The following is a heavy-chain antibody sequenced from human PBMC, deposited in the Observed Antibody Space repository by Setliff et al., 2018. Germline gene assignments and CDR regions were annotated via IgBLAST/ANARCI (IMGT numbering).Heavy chain of an antibody. J-gene: IGHJ6*03. CDR2: ISAYNGNT. CDR1: GYTFTNYG. V-gene: IGHV1-18*01. Sequence: ASVKVSCKASGYTFTNYGITWVRQAPGQGLEWMAWISAYNGNTNYAQKFQDRVTIITDESTGTAYMELRSLRTEDTAVYYCAREGVDTRSSTDYRYYMDVWGKGTTVTVSS. D-gene: IGHD5-18*01. CDR3: AREGVDTRSSTDYRYYMDV.